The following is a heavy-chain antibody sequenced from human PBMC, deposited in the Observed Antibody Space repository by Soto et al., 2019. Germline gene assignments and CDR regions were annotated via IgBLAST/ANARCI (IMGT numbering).Heavy chain of an antibody. CDR3: ASGLHYDFWSGLDH. J-gene: IGHJ4*02. Sequence: GGSLRLSXAASGFTFNTYPMHWVRQAPGKGLEWVAVISYDGDKNYYADSVKGRFTISRDNSKNTLFLQMKSLRTEDTAVYYCASGLHYDFWSGLDHWGQGTLVTVS. D-gene: IGHD3-3*01. V-gene: IGHV3-30-3*01. CDR1: GFTFNTYP. CDR2: ISYDGDKN.